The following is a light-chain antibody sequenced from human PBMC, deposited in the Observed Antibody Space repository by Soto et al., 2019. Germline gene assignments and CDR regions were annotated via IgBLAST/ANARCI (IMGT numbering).Light chain of an antibody. CDR3: QSYDRSLSSPI. V-gene: IGLV1-40*01. J-gene: IGLJ2*01. CDR1: GSNIGSGYD. Sequence: QSVLTQPPSVSGAPGQRVTISCTGGGSNIGSGYDVHWYQQVPGTAPKLVIYGNINRPSGVPDRFSGSKSGTSASLAITGLQADDEADYYCQSYDRSLSSPIFGGGTKVTVL. CDR2: GNI.